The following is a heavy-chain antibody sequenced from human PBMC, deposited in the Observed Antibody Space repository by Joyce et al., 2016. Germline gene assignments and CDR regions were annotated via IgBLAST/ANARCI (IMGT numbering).Heavy chain of an antibody. CDR3: ARAGYYHTSGYYYPNFDY. D-gene: IGHD3-22*01. Sequence: QVQLQQSGPGLVKPSQTLSLTCAISGDSVSSNSAAWNWIRQSPSRGLEWQGRTYDSSKWYNDYAVSVKSRITINPDTPKNQFSLQLNSVTPEDAAVYYCARAGYYHTSGYYYPNFDYWGPGTLVTVSS. CDR1: GDSVSSNSAA. CDR2: TYDSSKWYN. V-gene: IGHV6-1*01. J-gene: IGHJ4*02.